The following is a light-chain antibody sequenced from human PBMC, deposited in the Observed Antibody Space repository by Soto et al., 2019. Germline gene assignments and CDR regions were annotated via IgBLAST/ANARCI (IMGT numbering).Light chain of an antibody. CDR3: QQYDTSPTMYN. Sequence: THSPSPLSVCLWEIATHPRMAIQSVDSTYLAWYQQKPDQSPRTLIYATSNRAAGIPDRFSGSGSGTDFTLTISRLETDAVAVYYCQQYDTSPTMYNFGKGHKVDIK. CDR2: ATS. CDR1: QSVDSTY. J-gene: IGKJ1*01. V-gene: IGKV3-20*01.